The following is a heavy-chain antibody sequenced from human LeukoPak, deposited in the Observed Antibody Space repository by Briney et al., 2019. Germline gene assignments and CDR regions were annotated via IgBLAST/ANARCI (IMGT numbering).Heavy chain of an antibody. V-gene: IGHV4-38-2*01. J-gene: IGHJ4*02. D-gene: IGHD1-26*01. CDR2: IYHSGNN. CDR3: AGFQSGTYYIDN. Sequence: SETLSLTCAVSDYSVSSDYSWAWIRQPPGKGLEWIGSIYHSGNNYYNPSLKSRVTMSPDTSNNQISLNLTSVTASDTAVYFCAGFQSGTYYIDNWGQGTLVTVSS. CDR1: DYSVSSDYS.